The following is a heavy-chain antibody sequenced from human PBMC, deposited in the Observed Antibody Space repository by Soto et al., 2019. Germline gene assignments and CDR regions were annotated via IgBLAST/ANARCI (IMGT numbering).Heavy chain of an antibody. CDR2: ISGSCVTT. J-gene: IGHJ3*02. Sequence: PGGSRRLPWAASGFTFSNCCVTLFLQAPWKGLKYISAISGSCVTTYYADSMKGRFTISRDNSRTTLYLQMNSLRVEDTAIYYCANDRDDFGMVDAFDIWGLGTMVTVSS. CDR3: ANDRDDFGMVDAFDI. D-gene: IGHD3-3*01. V-gene: IGHV3-23*01. CDR1: GFTFSNCC.